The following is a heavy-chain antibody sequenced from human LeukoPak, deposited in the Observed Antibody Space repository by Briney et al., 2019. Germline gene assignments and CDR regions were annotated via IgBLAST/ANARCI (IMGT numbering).Heavy chain of an antibody. J-gene: IGHJ3*02. CDR2: ISYDGSNK. Sequence: PGGSLRLSCVASGFTFSRYGMHGVRQAPGKGLEWVAVISYDGSNKYYAESVKGQFTISRDNSKNTLYVQMNSLRAEDTAVYYCAKEMGSSSWSAFDIWGQGTMVTVSS. V-gene: IGHV3-30*18. D-gene: IGHD6-13*01. CDR3: AKEMGSSSWSAFDI. CDR1: GFTFSRYG.